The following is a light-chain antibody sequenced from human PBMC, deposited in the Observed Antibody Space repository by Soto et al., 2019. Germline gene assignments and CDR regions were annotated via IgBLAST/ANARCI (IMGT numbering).Light chain of an antibody. CDR2: GAS. J-gene: IGKJ1*01. CDR1: QSVSSNF. V-gene: IGKV3-20*01. CDR3: QQYGSSPPT. Sequence: EIVLTQSPGTLSLSPVEIATLSCRASQSVSSNFLAWYQQKPGQAPRLLIYGASKRATGIPDRFSGSGSGTDFTLTISRLEPEDFAVYFCQQYGSSPPTFGQGTTGDIK.